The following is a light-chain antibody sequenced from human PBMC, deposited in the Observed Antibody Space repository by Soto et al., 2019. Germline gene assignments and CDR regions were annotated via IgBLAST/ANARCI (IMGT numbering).Light chain of an antibody. CDR1: NSDLGTYNL. V-gene: IGLV2-23*02. J-gene: IGLJ1*01. CDR2: EVT. Sequence: QSVLTQPASVSGSPGQSITISCTGTNSDLGTYNLVSWYQQHPGKAPKTIIYEVTKRPSGVSKRFSGSKSGNTASLTISGLQAEDEADYYCCSYVGSNIFYGFGTGTKVTVL. CDR3: CSYVGSNIFYG.